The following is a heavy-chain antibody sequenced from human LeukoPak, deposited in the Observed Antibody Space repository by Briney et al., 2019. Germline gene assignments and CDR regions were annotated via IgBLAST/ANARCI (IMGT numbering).Heavy chain of an antibody. CDR2: IKPDGIEK. Sequence: GGSLRLSCAASGFTFSDHWMSWVRQAPGKGLERVATIKPDGIEKHYVDSVKGRFTISRDNAKNSLYLQMTSLRVEDTAVFYCARYNYGSGTSFDPWSQGTLVTVSS. J-gene: IGHJ5*02. V-gene: IGHV3-7*01. CDR1: GFTFSDHW. CDR3: ARYNYGSGTSFDP. D-gene: IGHD3-10*01.